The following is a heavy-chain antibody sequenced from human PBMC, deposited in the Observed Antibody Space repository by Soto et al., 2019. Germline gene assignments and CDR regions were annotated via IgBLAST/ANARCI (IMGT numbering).Heavy chain of an antibody. D-gene: IGHD5-12*01. CDR3: ARTRRGYRGNSPPWCYSGMDL. V-gene: IGHV1-69*12. Sequence: QVQLVQSGAEVKKPGSSVKVSCKASGGTFSSYAISWVRQAPGQGLEWMGGIIPIFGTANYAQKFQGRVTITADETTRASHIQLNTLSSEDTAVHDIARTRRGYRGNSPPWCYSGMDLRGQGTTVPGSS. CDR2: IIPIFGTA. J-gene: IGHJ6*02. CDR1: GGTFSSYA.